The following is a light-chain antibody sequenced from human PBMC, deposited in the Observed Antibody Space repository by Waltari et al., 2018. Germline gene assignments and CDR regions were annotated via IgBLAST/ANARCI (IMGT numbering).Light chain of an antibody. J-gene: IGKJ1*01. CDR3: HQYKIWPEA. CDR1: QSISYS. CDR2: GAS. Sequence: EIVMTQSPATLSVSPGERATLSCTASQSISYSLGWYQQRPGQAPRLLIYGASTRATGIPARFSGSGSGTEFTLTISSLQSEDFAVYYCHQYKIWPEAFGQGTKVEIK. V-gene: IGKV3D-15*01.